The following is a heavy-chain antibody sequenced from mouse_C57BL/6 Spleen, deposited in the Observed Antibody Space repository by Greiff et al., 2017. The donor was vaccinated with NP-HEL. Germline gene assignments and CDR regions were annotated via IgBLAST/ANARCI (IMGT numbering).Heavy chain of an antibody. V-gene: IGHV1-69*01. CDR3: ARGDYDSYFDD. CDR2: IDPSDSYT. Sequence: QVQLQQPGAELVMPGASVKLSCKASGYTFTSYWMHWVKQRPGQGLEWIGEIDPSDSYTNYNQQFQGKSTLTVDKSSSTAYMQRSSLTSEDSAVDYGARGDYDSYFDDWGQGTTRTVSS. J-gene: IGHJ2*01. D-gene: IGHD2-13*01. CDR1: GYTFTSYW.